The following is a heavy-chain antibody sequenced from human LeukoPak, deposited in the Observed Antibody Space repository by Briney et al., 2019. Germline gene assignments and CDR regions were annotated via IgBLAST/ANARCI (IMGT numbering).Heavy chain of an antibody. D-gene: IGHD2-2*02. J-gene: IGHJ5*02. V-gene: IGHV3-23*01. CDR1: GFTFRSYA. CDR2: ISDSGGNT. Sequence: GGSLRLSCAASGFTFRSYAMSWVRQAPGKGLEWVSGISDSGGNTYYADSVKGRFTISRDNSKNTLYLQMNSLRAEDTAVYYCAKDLGVVVPAAVQGWFDPWGQGTLVTVSS. CDR3: AKDLGVVVPAAVQGWFDP.